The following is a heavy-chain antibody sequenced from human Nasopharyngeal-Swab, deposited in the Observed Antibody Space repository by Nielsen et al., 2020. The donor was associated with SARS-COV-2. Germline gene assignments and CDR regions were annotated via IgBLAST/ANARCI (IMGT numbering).Heavy chain of an antibody. CDR2: IYYTWST. V-gene: IGHV4-39*01. D-gene: IGHD3-3*01. CDR1: CGSISSHSYY. Sequence: SETLSLTCTVSCGSISSHSYYWAWIREPPGKGPEWIGHIYYTWSTHYNPSLRSRVTTSVDTSKNQFSLELRSVTAADTGVYFCARLNYDFGGLYGVDVWGQGTTVTVSS. CDR3: ARLNYDFGGLYGVDV. J-gene: IGHJ6*02.